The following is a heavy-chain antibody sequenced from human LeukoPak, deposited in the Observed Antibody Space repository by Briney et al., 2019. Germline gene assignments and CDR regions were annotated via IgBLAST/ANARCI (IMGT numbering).Heavy chain of an antibody. Sequence: SETLSLTCTVSGYSISSGYYWGWIRQPPGKGLEWIGSIYHSGSTYYNPSLKSRVTISVDTSKNQFSLKLSSVTAADTAVYYCARDIVRDYFDYWGQGTLVTVSS. D-gene: IGHD3-16*02. V-gene: IGHV4-38-2*02. CDR3: ARDIVRDYFDY. CDR2: IYHSGST. CDR1: GYSISSGYY. J-gene: IGHJ4*02.